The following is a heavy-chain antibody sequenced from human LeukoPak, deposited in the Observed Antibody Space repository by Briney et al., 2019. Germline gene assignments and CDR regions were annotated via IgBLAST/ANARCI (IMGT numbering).Heavy chain of an antibody. CDR3: ARAEGIAASGD. CDR2: IWYDGSNK. CDR1: GFTFSSYG. V-gene: IGHV3-33*08. D-gene: IGHD6-13*01. Sequence: GRSLRLSCAVSGFTFSSYGMHWVRQAPGKGLEWVAVIWYDGSNKYYEDSVKGRFTISRDNSKNTLYLQMNSLRAEDTAVYYCARAEGIAASGDWGQGTLVTVSS. J-gene: IGHJ4*02.